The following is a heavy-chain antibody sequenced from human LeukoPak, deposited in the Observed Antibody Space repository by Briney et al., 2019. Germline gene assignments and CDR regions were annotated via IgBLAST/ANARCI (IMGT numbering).Heavy chain of an antibody. Sequence: SETLSLTCTVSGGSISSSSYYWGWIRQPPGKGLEWIGSIYYSGSTYYNPSLKSRVTISVDTSKNQFSLKLSSVTAADTAVYYCARVRSAVAERGYFDYWGQGTLVTVSS. CDR1: GGSISSSSYY. CDR2: IYYSGST. V-gene: IGHV4-39*07. D-gene: IGHD6-19*01. CDR3: ARVRSAVAERGYFDY. J-gene: IGHJ4*02.